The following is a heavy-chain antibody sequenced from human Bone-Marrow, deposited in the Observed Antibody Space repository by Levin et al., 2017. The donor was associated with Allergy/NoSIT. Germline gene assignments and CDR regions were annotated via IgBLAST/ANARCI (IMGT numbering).Heavy chain of an antibody. Sequence: PGASVKVSCRTSGYSFTAYYLHWVRQAPGRGLEWMGRIDPNDDDTDYAQNFQGRVTMTGDTSISTAYMELHRLTSDDTAVYYCATYYNSSVDTFFWGQGTLVTVSS. CDR2: IDPNDDDT. CDR3: ATYYNSSVDTFF. V-gene: IGHV1-2*06. J-gene: IGHJ4*02. CDR1: GYSFTAYY. D-gene: IGHD3-22*01.